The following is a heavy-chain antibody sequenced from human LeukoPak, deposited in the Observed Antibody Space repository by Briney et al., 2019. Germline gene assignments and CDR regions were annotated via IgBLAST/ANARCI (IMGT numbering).Heavy chain of an antibody. J-gene: IGHJ4*02. Sequence: VASVKVSCKASGYTFTSYGISWVRQAPGQGLEWMGWISSYNGNTNYAQKLQGRVTMTTDTSTSTAYMELRSLRSDDTAVYYCARDTSEWSMDYWGQGTLVTVSS. V-gene: IGHV1-18*01. CDR1: GYTFTSYG. CDR2: ISSYNGNT. CDR3: ARDTSEWSMDY. D-gene: IGHD3-3*01.